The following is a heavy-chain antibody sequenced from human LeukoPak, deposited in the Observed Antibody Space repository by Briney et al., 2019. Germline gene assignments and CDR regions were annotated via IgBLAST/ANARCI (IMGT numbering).Heavy chain of an antibody. D-gene: IGHD3-3*01. CDR1: GGSISSSSYY. V-gene: IGHV4-39*01. CDR3: ATLKGDCYDFWSGYHQFDY. CDR2: IYYSGST. J-gene: IGHJ4*02. Sequence: SETLSRTCTVSGGSISSSSYYWGWIRQPPGKGLEWIGSIYYSGSTYYNPSLKSRVTISVDTSKNQFSLKLSSVTAADTAVYYCATLKGDCYDFWSGYHQFDYWGQGTLVTVSS.